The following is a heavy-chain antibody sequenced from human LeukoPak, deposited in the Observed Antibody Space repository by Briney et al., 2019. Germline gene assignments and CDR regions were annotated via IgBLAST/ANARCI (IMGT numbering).Heavy chain of an antibody. Sequence: SETLSLTSTVSGGSIGSYHWNWFRQPSGKGLEWIGIVFNNGGTKHNPSLKSRVAISVDTSKNQFALKLTSVTAADTAVYYCVASYGGYVLDYWGQGALVIVSS. CDR1: GGSIGSYH. J-gene: IGHJ4*02. D-gene: IGHD5-12*01. CDR3: VASYGGYVLDY. CDR2: VFNNGGT. V-gene: IGHV4-59*01.